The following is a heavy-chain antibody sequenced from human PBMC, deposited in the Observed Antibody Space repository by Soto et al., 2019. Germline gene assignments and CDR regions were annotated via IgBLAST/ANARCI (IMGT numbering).Heavy chain of an antibody. Sequence: QLQLQESGSGLVKPSQTLSLTCAVSGGSFSSGFYSWSWIRQPPGKGLEWIGYISHSGSIYYNPSLKSRVAISVDRSKNQFSLKVNSVTAADTAVYYCARGALGIAVAATYHYYGMDVWGQGTTVTVSS. V-gene: IGHV4-30-2*01. CDR1: GGSFSSGFYS. CDR3: ARGALGIAVAATYHYYGMDV. J-gene: IGHJ6*02. D-gene: IGHD6-13*01. CDR2: ISHSGSI.